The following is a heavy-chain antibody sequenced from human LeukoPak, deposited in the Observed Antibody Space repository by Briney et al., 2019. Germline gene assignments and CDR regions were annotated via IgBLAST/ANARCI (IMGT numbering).Heavy chain of an antibody. CDR1: GASISNTGYY. CDR3: AGLLNGGASHWFDP. D-gene: IGHD7-27*01. V-gene: IGHV4-39*01. Sequence: PSETLSLTCTVSGASISNTGYYWGWIRQPPGKGLEWIGNIYHSGSTYYSPSLKSRVTLSVDTSKNQFSLKLSSVTAADTAVYYCAGLLNGGASHWFDPWGQGTLATVSS. J-gene: IGHJ5*02. CDR2: IYHSGST.